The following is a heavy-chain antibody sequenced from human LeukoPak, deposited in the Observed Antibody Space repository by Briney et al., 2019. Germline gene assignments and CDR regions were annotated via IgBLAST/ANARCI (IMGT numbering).Heavy chain of an antibody. V-gene: IGHV1-24*01. D-gene: IGHD5-12*01. CDR2: FDPEDGET. Sequence: ASVTVSCKVSGYTLTELSMHWVRQAPGKGLEWMGGFDPEDGETIYAQKFQGRVTMTEDTSTDTAYMELSSLRSEDTAVYYCARDADSGYDSPPFFDYWGQGTLVTVSS. CDR1: GYTLTELS. CDR3: ARDADSGYDSPPFFDY. J-gene: IGHJ4*02.